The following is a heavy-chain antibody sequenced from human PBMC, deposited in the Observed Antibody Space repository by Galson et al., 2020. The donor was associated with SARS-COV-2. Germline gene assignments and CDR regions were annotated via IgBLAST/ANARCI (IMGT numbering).Heavy chain of an antibody. J-gene: IGHJ6*02. CDR2: IYSGGST. CDR3: ASLRDWGPTAYGMDV. Sequence: TGGSLRLSCAASGFTVSSNYMSWVRQAPGKGLEWVSVIYSGGSTYYADSVKGRFTISRDNSKNTLYLKMNSLRAEDTAVYYCASLRDWGPTAYGMDVWGQGTTVTVSS. D-gene: IGHD7-27*01. V-gene: IGHV3-66*01. CDR1: GFTVSSNY.